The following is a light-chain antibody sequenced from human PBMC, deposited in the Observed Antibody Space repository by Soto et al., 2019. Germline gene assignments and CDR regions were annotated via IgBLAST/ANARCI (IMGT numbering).Light chain of an antibody. CDR3: SSYTSSSTPPYV. Sequence: QSALTQPASVSVSPGQSITISCTGTSSDDGGYNYVSWYQQHPGKAPKLMIYDVSNRPSGVSNRFSGSKSGNTASLTISGLQAEDEADYYCSSYTSSSTPPYVFGTGTKVTVL. J-gene: IGLJ1*01. CDR2: DVS. V-gene: IGLV2-14*01. CDR1: SSDDGGYNY.